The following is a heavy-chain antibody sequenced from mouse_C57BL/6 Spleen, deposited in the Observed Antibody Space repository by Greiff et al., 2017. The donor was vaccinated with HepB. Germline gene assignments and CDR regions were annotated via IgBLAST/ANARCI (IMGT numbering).Heavy chain of an antibody. CDR1: GYTFTSYW. CDR3: ARKGVMYGSSSWFAY. V-gene: IGHV1-69*01. Sequence: QVQLQQPGAELVMPGASVKLSCKASGYTFTSYWMHWVKQRPGQGLEWIGEIDPSDSYTNYNQKFKGKSTLTVDKSSSTAYMQLSSLTSEDSAVYYCARKGVMYGSSSWFAYWGQGTLVTVSA. D-gene: IGHD1-1*01. CDR2: IDPSDSYT. J-gene: IGHJ3*01.